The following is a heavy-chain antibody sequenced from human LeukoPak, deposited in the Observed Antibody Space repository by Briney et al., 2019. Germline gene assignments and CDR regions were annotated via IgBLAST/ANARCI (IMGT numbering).Heavy chain of an antibody. D-gene: IGHD1-26*01. V-gene: IGHV3-21*01. Sequence: GGSLTLSCAASEFTLRSYSMHWLRQAPGKGLEWVSYISTSSTYIYYADLVRGRFSISRDNAKNSLYLHMNSLKADDTAVYYCARDASGSSIGLIDFWGQGTLVTVSS. J-gene: IGHJ4*02. CDR2: ISTSSTYI. CDR3: ARDASGSSIGLIDF. CDR1: EFTLRSYS.